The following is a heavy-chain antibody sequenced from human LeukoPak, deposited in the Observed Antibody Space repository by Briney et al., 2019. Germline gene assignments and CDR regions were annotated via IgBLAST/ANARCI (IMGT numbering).Heavy chain of an antibody. CDR3: ARVGPLGYCSSTSCYALRSFGY. V-gene: IGHV1-18*04. CDR1: GYTFTSYG. Sequence: EASVKVSCKASGYTFTSYGISWVRQAPGQGLEWMGWISAYNGNTNYAQKLQGRVTMTTDTSTSTAYMELRSLRSDDTAVYYCARVGPLGYCSSTSCYALRSFGYWGQGTLVTVSS. J-gene: IGHJ4*02. D-gene: IGHD2-2*01. CDR2: ISAYNGNT.